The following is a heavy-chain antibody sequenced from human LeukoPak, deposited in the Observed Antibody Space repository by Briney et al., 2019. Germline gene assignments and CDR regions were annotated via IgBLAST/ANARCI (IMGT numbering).Heavy chain of an antibody. Sequence: GGSLSLTCAVSGFSFSSYDLHSVRQAPGKGLEWVALISYDGSNKFYADSVKGRFTISRDNSKNTLFLQMNSLRAEDTAVYYCEKDLRDSGSHLLHYWGKGTLVSVSS. CDR1: GFSFSSYD. CDR3: EKDLRDSGSHLLHY. CDR2: ISYDGSNK. D-gene: IGHD1-26*01. V-gene: IGHV3-30*18. J-gene: IGHJ4*02.